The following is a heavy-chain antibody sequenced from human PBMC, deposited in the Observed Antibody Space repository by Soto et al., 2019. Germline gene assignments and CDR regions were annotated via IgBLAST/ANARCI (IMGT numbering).Heavy chain of an antibody. CDR3: ARVSAVSAEYYFDY. V-gene: IGHV4-30-4*01. D-gene: IGHD6-19*01. J-gene: IGHJ4*02. CDR1: GASVTSTGYY. Sequence: QVQLRESGPGLMRPSQTLSLTCTVSGASVTSTGYYWTCIRQSPGKGLEWLGYILHNGNADYSPSLETRLSISLDSSKNQFSLKVNSVSAADTAIYFCARVSAVSAEYYFDYWGQGALVTVSS. CDR2: ILHNGNA.